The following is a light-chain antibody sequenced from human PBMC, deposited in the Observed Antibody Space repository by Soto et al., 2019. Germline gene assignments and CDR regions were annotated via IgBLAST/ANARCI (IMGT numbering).Light chain of an antibody. V-gene: IGKV3-20*01. Sequence: DIVLTQSPGTLSLSPGERATLSCRASQSVSSTFFAWYQQKPGQAHRLLMFGASNRATGIPDRFSGSGSGTYFTLTISRLEPEDFAMYYCQQYGTSPRGTFGQGTKVEVK. CDR2: GAS. CDR3: QQYGTSPRGT. CDR1: QSVSSTF. J-gene: IGKJ1*01.